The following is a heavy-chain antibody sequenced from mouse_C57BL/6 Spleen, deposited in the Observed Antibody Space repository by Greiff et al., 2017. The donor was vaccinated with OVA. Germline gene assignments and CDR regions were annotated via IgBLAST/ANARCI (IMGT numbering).Heavy chain of an antibody. J-gene: IGHJ4*01. D-gene: IGHD2-10*02. Sequence: VQLQQSGAELVRPGASVKLSCTASGFNIKDDYMHWVKQRPEQGLEWIGWIDPENGDTEYASKFQGKATITADTSSNTAYLQLSSLTSEDTAVYYCTPYGNYGAMDYWGQGTSVTVSS. CDR1: GFNIKDDY. CDR3: TPYGNYGAMDY. V-gene: IGHV14-4*01. CDR2: IDPENGDT.